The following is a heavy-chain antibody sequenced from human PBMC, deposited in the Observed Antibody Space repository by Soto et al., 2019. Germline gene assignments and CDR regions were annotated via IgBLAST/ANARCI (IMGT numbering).Heavy chain of an antibody. CDR2: IWYDGSNK. D-gene: IGHD2-2*01. CDR3: ARDRIVPAN. V-gene: IGHV3-33*01. CDR1: GFTFSSYG. J-gene: IGHJ4*02. Sequence: QVQLVESGGGVVQPGRSLRLSCAASGFTFSSYGMHWVRQAPGKGLEWVAVIWYDGSNKYYADSVKGRFTISRDNSKNALYLQMNSLRGEDTAVYDCARDRIVPANWGQGTLVTVSS.